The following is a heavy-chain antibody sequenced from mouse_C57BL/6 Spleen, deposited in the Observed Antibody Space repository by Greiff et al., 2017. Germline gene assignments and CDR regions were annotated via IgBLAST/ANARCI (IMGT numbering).Heavy chain of an antibody. CDR1: GFTFSSYA. Sequence: EVKLMESGEGLVKPGGSLKLPCAASGFTFSSYAMSWVRQTPEKRLEWVAYISSGGDYIYYADTVKGRFTISRDNARNTLYLQMSSLKSEDTAMYYCTRDYYGGFAYWGQGTLVTVSA. D-gene: IGHD1-1*01. V-gene: IGHV5-9-1*02. J-gene: IGHJ3*01. CDR3: TRDYYGGFAY. CDR2: ISSGGDYI.